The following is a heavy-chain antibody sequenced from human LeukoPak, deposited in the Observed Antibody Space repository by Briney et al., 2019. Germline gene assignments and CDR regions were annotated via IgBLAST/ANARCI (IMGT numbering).Heavy chain of an antibody. V-gene: IGHV3-21*01. D-gene: IGHD6-19*01. CDR3: ARARGSSGWYSYFQH. J-gene: IGHJ1*01. CDR2: ISSSSSYI. Sequence: GGSLRLSCAASGFTFSSYSMNWVRQAPGKGLEWVSSISSSSSYIYYADSVKGRFTISRDNAKNSLYLQMNSLRAEDTAVYYCARARGSSGWYSYFQHWGQGTLVTVSS. CDR1: GFTFSSYS.